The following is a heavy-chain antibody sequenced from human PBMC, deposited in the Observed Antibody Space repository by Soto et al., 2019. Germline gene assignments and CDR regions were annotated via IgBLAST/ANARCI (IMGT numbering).Heavy chain of an antibody. CDR3: ARANGYGSGSYYNGGSYYFDY. V-gene: IGHV1-3*01. CDR1: GYTFTSYA. CDR2: INAGNGNT. D-gene: IGHD3-10*01. J-gene: IGHJ4*02. Sequence: ASVKVSCKASGYTFTSYAMHWVRQAPGQRLEWMGWINAGNGNTKYSQKFQGRVTITRDTSASTAYMELSSLRSEDTAVYYCARANGYGSGSYYNGGSYYFDYWGQGTLVTVSS.